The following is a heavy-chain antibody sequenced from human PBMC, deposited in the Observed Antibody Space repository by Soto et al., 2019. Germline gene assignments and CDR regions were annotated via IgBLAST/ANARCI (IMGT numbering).Heavy chain of an antibody. D-gene: IGHD6-19*01. CDR3: ARFFGSGFDY. Sequence: EVQLVESGGGLVQPGGSLRLSCVASGFTFSTDSMIWVRQAPGKGLEWVAHISTSGATRYYADSVKGRFTISRDNAKTSLYLQMDSPRNEDTAVYYCARFFGSGFDYWGQGTLVTVSS. V-gene: IGHV3-48*02. CDR1: GFTFSTDS. J-gene: IGHJ4*02. CDR2: ISTSGATR.